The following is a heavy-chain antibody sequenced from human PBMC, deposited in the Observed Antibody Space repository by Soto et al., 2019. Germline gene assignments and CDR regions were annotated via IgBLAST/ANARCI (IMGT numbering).Heavy chain of an antibody. Sequence: SETLSLTCAVYGGSFSGYYWSWIRQPPGKGLEWIGEINHSGSTNYNPSLKSRVTISVDTSKNQFSLKLSSATAADTAVYYCARKSYIVATINWFDPWGQGTLVTVSS. CDR2: INHSGST. CDR1: GGSFSGYY. D-gene: IGHD5-12*01. V-gene: IGHV4-34*01. J-gene: IGHJ5*02. CDR3: ARKSYIVATINWFDP.